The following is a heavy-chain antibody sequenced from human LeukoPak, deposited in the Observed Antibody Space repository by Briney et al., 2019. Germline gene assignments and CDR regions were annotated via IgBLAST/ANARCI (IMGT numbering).Heavy chain of an antibody. CDR1: GFTFSSYA. Sequence: GGSLRLSCAASGFTFSSYAMHWVRQAPGKGLEWVAGISCDGSNKYYADSVKGRFTISRDNSKNTLYLQMNSLRAEDTAVYYCARASRRDGYNDVGPGAFDIWGQGTMVTVSS. CDR3: ARASRRDGYNDVGPGAFDI. J-gene: IGHJ3*02. CDR2: ISCDGSNK. V-gene: IGHV3-30-3*01. D-gene: IGHD5-12*01.